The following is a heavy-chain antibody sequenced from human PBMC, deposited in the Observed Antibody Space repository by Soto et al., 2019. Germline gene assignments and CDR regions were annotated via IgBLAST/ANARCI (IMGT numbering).Heavy chain of an antibody. CDR1: GGTFNNYG. CDR3: ARWDYEVFPRYSYDD. Sequence: QVQLVQSGAEVKKPGSSVKVSCKASGGTFNNYGMGWVRQAPGQGLEWMGGIIPMIGRTNYAQKFQGRLTMTSDASRRTAYMELRSLRSDATAVYYCARWDYEVFPRYSYDDCGQGTLVTVAS. J-gene: IGHJ4*02. V-gene: IGHV1-69*01. D-gene: IGHD3-9*01. CDR2: IIPMIGRT.